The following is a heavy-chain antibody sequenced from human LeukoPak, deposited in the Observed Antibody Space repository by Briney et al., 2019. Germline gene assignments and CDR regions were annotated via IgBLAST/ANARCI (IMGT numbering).Heavy chain of an antibody. D-gene: IGHD4-17*01. CDR2: ISGSGGST. J-gene: IGHJ4*02. CDR3: AKHGEAYGDSKTDY. CDR1: GFTFSNYA. Sequence: GGSLRLSCAASGFTFSNYAMSWVRQAPGKGLEWVSVISGSGGSTHYADSVKGRFTISRDNSKNTLYLQMNSLRAEDTAVYYCAKHGEAYGDSKTDYWGQGTLVTVSS. V-gene: IGHV3-23*01.